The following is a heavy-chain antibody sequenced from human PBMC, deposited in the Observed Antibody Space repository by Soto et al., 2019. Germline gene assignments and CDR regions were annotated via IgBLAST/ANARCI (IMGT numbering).Heavy chain of an antibody. CDR2: ISGSGGST. J-gene: IGHJ4*02. V-gene: IGHV3-23*01. Sequence: QSGGSLRLSCAASGFTFSSYAMSWVRQAPGKGLEWVSAISGSGGSTYYADSVKGRFTISRDNSKNTLYLQMNSLRAEDTAVYYCAKGQYSYGIKTFDYWGQGTLVTVSS. CDR1: GFTFSSYA. CDR3: AKGQYSYGIKTFDY. D-gene: IGHD5-18*01.